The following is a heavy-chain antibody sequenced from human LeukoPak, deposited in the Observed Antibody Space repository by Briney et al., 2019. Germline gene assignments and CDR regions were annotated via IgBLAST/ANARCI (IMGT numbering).Heavy chain of an antibody. CDR1: GITFTNYW. CDR2: ISGDGRSA. D-gene: IGHD3-10*01. V-gene: IGHV3-74*01. J-gene: IGHJ4*02. Sequence: TGGSLRLSCAASGITFTNYWMYWVRQAPGKGLVWASRISGDGRSASYADSVKGRFTISRDNAKNTLYLQMNSLRVEDTAVYYCRLWFGDLGLDYWGQGTLVTVSS. CDR3: RLWFGDLGLDY.